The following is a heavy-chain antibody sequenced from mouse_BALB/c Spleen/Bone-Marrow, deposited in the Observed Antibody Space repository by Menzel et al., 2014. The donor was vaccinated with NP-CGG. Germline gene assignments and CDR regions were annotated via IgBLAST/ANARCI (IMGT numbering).Heavy chain of an antibody. V-gene: IGHV5-6-5*01. D-gene: IGHD2-4*01. CDR1: GFTFSSYA. CDR2: ISSGGST. J-gene: IGHJ3*01. Sequence: DVHLVESGGGLVKPGGSLKLSCAASGFTFSSYAMSWVRQTPEKRLEWVASISSGGSTYYPDSVKGRSTISRDNARNILYLQMSSLRSEDTAMYYCARGGGYDYGSWFAYWGQGTLVTVSA. CDR3: ARGGGYDYGSWFAY.